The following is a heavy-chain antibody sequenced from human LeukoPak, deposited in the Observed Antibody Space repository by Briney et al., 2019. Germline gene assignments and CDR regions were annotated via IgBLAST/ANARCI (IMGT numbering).Heavy chain of an antibody. CDR1: GFTFSDYY. D-gene: IGHD3-22*01. CDR2: ISYDGSNK. CDR3: AKDTYYYDSSFDY. J-gene: IGHJ4*02. V-gene: IGHV3-30*18. Sequence: GGSLRLSCAASGFTFSDYYMSWVRQAPGKGLEWVAVISYDGSNKYYADSVKGRFTISRDNSKNTLYLQMNSLRAEDTAVYYCAKDTYYYDSSFDYWGQETLVTVSS.